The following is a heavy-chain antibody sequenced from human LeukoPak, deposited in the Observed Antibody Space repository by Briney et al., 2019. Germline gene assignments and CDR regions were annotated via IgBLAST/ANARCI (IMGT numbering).Heavy chain of an antibody. CDR2: ISAYNGST. V-gene: IGHV1-18*01. CDR1: GYTFTSYG. CDR3: ARLPDYYDSSGYLDY. Sequence: ASVKVSCKASGYTFTSYGISWVRQAPGQGLEWMGWISAYNGSTNYAQKLQGRVTMTTDTSTSTAYMELRSLRSDDTAVYYCARLPDYYDSSGYLDYWGQGTLVTVSS. J-gene: IGHJ4*02. D-gene: IGHD3-22*01.